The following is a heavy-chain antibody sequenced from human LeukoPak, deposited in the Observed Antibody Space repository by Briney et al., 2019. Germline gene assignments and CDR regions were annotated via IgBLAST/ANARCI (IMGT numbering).Heavy chain of an antibody. CDR2: IYYSGST. J-gene: IGHJ3*02. V-gene: IGHV4-59*01. CDR3: ARVGPGSNDAFDI. CDR1: GGSISSYY. D-gene: IGHD3-10*01. Sequence: PSETLSLTCTVSGGSISSYYWSWIRQPPGKGLEWIGYIYYSGSTNYNPSLKSRVTISVDTSKNQFSLKLSSVTAADTAVYYCARVGPGSNDAFDIRGQGTMVTVSS.